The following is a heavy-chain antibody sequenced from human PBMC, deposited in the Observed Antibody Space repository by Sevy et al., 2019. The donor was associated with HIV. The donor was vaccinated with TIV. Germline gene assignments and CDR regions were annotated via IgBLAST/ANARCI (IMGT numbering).Heavy chain of an antibody. Sequence: SETLSLTCTVSGGSISSYYWSWIRQPPGKGLEWIGYIYYSGSTNYNPSLKSRVTISVDTSKNQFSRKLSSVTAADTAVYYCARDTRGSSYFDYWGQGTLVTVSS. CDR2: IYYSGST. CDR3: ARDTRGSSYFDY. V-gene: IGHV4-59*01. J-gene: IGHJ4*02. CDR1: GGSISSYY. D-gene: IGHD1-26*01.